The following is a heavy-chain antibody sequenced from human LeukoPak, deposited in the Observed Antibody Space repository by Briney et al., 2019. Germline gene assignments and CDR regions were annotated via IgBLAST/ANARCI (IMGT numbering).Heavy chain of an antibody. J-gene: IGHJ6*03. CDR2: IYTSGST. CDR1: GGSISSGSYY. V-gene: IGHV4-61*02. CDR3: ARGPVARLYYYYYMDV. D-gene: IGHD2-21*01. Sequence: SETLSLTCTVSGGSISSGSYYWSWIRQPAGKGLEWIGRIYTSGSTNYNASLKSRVTISVDTSKNQFSLKLSSVTAADTAVYYCARGPVARLYYYYYMDVWGKGTTVTVSS.